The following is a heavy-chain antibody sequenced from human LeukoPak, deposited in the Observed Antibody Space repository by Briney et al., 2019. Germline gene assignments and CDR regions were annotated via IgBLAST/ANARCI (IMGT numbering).Heavy chain of an antibody. V-gene: IGHV1-69-2*01. D-gene: IGHD1-26*01. CDR1: GYTFTDYY. CDR3: VISKGGDWFDP. Sequence: ASVKVSCKVSGYTFTDYYMHWVQQAPGKGLEWMGLVDPEDGETIYAEKFQGRVTITADTSTDTAYMELSSLRSKDTAVYYCVISKGGDWFDPWGQGTLVTVSS. J-gene: IGHJ5*02. CDR2: VDPEDGET.